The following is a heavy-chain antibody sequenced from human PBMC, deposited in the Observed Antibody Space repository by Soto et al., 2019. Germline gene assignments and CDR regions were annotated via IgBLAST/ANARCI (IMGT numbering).Heavy chain of an antibody. D-gene: IGHD2-21*01. Sequence: SETLRLTCAVSGVTISSGGHPWSWLRQPPGKGLEWIGYIYHNGDNSYNPSLKRLVTISVDRYNNQFSQKQNSVTAADTAVYHCARGGHSGPLDYWGQGNLVPGSS. CDR1: GVTISSGGHP. CDR2: IYHNGDN. CDR3: ARGGHSGPLDY. J-gene: IGHJ4*02. V-gene: IGHV4-30-2*01.